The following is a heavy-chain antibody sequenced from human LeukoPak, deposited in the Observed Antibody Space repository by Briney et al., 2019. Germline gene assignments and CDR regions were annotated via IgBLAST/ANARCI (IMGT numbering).Heavy chain of an antibody. CDR1: GFTVSGNY. CDR2: IYSGGTT. Sequence: PGGSLRLSCAASGFTVSGNYMSWVRQAPGKGLEWVSHIYSGGTTYYADSVKGRFTIYRDNSKNMLYLQMNSLRAEDTAVYYCARDSARGDTFDYWGQGTLVTVSS. D-gene: IGHD5-18*01. CDR3: ARDSARGDTFDY. V-gene: IGHV3-53*01. J-gene: IGHJ4*02.